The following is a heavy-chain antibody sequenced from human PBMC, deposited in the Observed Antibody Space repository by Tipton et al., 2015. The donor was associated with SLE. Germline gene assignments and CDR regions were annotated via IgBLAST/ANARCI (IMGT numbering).Heavy chain of an antibody. Sequence: TLSLTCDVSDDSISSSHWWTWVRQSPVKGLEWIGEVYHSGSTNYNPSLKSRVTISVDTSKNQFSLKLSSVTAADTAVYYCARSYSSSAGWFDPWGQGTLVTVSS. V-gene: IGHV4-4*02. CDR2: VYHSGST. CDR3: ARSYSSSAGWFDP. D-gene: IGHD6-13*01. J-gene: IGHJ5*02. CDR1: DDSISSSHW.